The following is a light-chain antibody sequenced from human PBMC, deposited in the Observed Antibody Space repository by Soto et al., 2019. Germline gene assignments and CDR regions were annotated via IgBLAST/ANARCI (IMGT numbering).Light chain of an antibody. V-gene: IGLV4-69*01. CDR3: QTWGTGIRV. CDR1: SGHSSYA. CDR2: LNSGGTH. J-gene: IGLJ3*02. Sequence: QLVLTQSPSASASLGASVNLTCTLSSGHSSYAIAWHQQQPEKGPRFLMKLNSGGTHTKGDGIPDRFSGSSSGAERYLTISSLQSEDEADYYCQTWGTGIRVFGGGTKVTVL.